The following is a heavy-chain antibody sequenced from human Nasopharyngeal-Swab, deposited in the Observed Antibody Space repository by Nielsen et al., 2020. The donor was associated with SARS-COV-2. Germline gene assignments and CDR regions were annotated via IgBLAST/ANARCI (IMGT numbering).Heavy chain of an antibody. D-gene: IGHD6-13*01. V-gene: IGHV4-59*01. CDR3: ARAPFRCSRYWNAFDI. Sequence: TLSLTCPVSAGSISRYYWSWLPQPPGKGLEWIGYIDYSGSTNYNHSLKSRVTISVDTSKDQFSLKLSSVTAADTAVYYCARAPFRCSRYWNAFDIWGQGTMVTVSS. J-gene: IGHJ3*02. CDR1: AGSISRYY. CDR2: IDYSGST.